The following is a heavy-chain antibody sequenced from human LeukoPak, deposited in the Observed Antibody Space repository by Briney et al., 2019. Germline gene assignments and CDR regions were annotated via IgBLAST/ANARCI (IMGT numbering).Heavy chain of an antibody. Sequence: SQTLSLICTVSGGSISSGGYYWGWIRQHPGKGLEWIGYIYYSGSTYYNPSLKSRVTISVDTSKNQFSLKLSSVTAADTAVYYCARERNSGSYVRGVDYWGQGTLITVSS. CDR3: ARERNSGSYVRGVDY. V-gene: IGHV4-31*03. J-gene: IGHJ4*02. CDR2: IYYSGST. D-gene: IGHD1-26*01. CDR1: GGSISSGGYY.